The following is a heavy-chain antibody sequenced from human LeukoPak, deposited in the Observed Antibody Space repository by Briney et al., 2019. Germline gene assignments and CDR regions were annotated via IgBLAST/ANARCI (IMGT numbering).Heavy chain of an antibody. CDR3: AKGLKSMIANWFDP. V-gene: IGHV3-30*18. D-gene: IGHD3-22*01. CDR1: GFTFSSYG. J-gene: IGHJ5*02. Sequence: GGSLRLSCAASGFTFSSYGMHWVRQAPGKGLEWVAIISYDGSHKYYADSVKGRFTISRDNSKNTVYLQMNSLRAEDTAVYYCAKGLKSMIANWFDPWGQGTLVTVSS. CDR2: ISYDGSHK.